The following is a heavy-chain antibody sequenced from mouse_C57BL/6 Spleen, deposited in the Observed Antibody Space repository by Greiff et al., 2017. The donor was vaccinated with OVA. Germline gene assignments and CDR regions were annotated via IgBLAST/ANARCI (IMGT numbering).Heavy chain of an antibody. CDR2: IRLKSDNYAT. Sequence: EVMLVESGGGLVQPGGSMKLSCVASGFTFSNYWMNWVRQSPEKGLEWVAQIRLKSDNYATHYAESVKGRFTISRDDSKSSVYLQMNNLRAEDTGIYYCTDSNSYYYAMDYWGQGTSVTVSS. J-gene: IGHJ4*01. V-gene: IGHV6-3*01. CDR1: GFTFSNYW. CDR3: TDSNSYYYAMDY. D-gene: IGHD2-5*01.